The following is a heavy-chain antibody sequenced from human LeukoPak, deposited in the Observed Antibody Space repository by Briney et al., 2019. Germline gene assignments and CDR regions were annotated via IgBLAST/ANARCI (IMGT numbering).Heavy chain of an antibody. J-gene: IGHJ4*02. CDR3: ARGRSGYYAFDY. CDR1: GFTFSNNW. Sequence: PGGSLRLSCPASGFTFSNNWMHWVRQAPGKGLVWDSRINSDGSSTTYADSVKGRFTISRDNAKNTVYLQMNSLRAEDTAVYYCARGRSGYYAFDYWGQGTLVTVSS. D-gene: IGHD3-22*01. CDR2: INSDGSST. V-gene: IGHV3-74*03.